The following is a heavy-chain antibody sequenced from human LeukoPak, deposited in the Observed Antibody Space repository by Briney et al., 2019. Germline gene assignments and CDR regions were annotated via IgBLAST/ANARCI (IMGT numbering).Heavy chain of an antibody. CDR3: ARDGLAVTTFEYFFDY. CDR1: GFTFSRYG. V-gene: IGHV3-30*02. Sequence: GGSLRLSCAASGFTFSRYGMRWVRQAPGKGLEWVAFIRYDGSNKYYTDSVKGRFTISRDNSKNTLYLQMNSLRVEDTAVYYCARDGLAVTTFEYFFDYWGQGTLVTVS. D-gene: IGHD4-11*01. J-gene: IGHJ4*02. CDR2: IRYDGSNK.